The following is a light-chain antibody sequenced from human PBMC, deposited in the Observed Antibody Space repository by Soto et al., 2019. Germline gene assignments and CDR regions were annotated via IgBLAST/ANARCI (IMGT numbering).Light chain of an antibody. V-gene: IGLV2-14*03. CDR1: SSDVGGYNY. J-gene: IGLJ1*01. Sequence: QSVLTQPASVSGSPGQSITISCTGTSSDVGGYNYVSWYQHHPGKAPKLMIFDVSNRPSGVSNRFSGSKSGNTASLTISGLQPEDESDYYCRSYTTRNTRQTVFGTGTRATVL. CDR3: RSYTTRNTRQTV. CDR2: DVS.